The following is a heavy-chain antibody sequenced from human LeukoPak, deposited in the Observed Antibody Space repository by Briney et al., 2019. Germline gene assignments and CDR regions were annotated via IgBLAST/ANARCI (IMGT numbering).Heavy chain of an antibody. Sequence: PSETLSLTCTVSGGSVSSGSYYWSWIRQPPGKGLEWIGYIYHSGSTYYNPSLKSRVTISVDRSKNQFSLKLSSVTAADTAVYYCASLYYYGSGSYYDWGQGTLVTVSS. CDR1: GGSVSSGSYY. CDR3: ASLYYYGSGSYYD. CDR2: IYHSGST. V-gene: IGHV4-30-2*01. J-gene: IGHJ4*02. D-gene: IGHD3-10*01.